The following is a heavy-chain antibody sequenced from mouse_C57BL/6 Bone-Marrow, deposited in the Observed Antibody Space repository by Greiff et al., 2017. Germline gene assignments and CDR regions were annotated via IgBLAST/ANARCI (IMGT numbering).Heavy chain of an antibody. D-gene: IGHD1-1*01. CDR2: INPNYGTS. CDR1: GYSFTDYN. J-gene: IGHJ2*01. CDR3: ASIFYYYVISYLDY. Sequence: LQQSGPELVKPGASVKISCKASGYSFTDYNMNWVKQSNGKSLEWIGVINPNYGTSSYNQKIKGKATLTVDQSSSPAYMQLNSLTSDDSAVYYVASIFYYYVISYLDYWGQGTTLTVSS. V-gene: IGHV1-39*01.